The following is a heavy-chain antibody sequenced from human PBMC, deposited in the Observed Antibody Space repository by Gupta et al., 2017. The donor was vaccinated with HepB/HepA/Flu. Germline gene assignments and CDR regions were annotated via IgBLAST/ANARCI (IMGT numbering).Heavy chain of an antibody. CDR1: GFSLSTSGVG. CDR3: AHRRYHDTKYSSGWYFDY. V-gene: IGHV2-5*02. Sequence: QITLKESGPTLVKPTQTLTLTCTFSGFSLSTSGVGVGWIRQPPGKALEWLALIYWDDDKRYSPSLKSRLTITKDTSKNQVVLTMTNMDPVDTATYYCAHRRYHDTKYSSGWYFDYWGQGTLVTVSS. D-gene: IGHD6-19*01. J-gene: IGHJ4*02. CDR2: IYWDDDK.